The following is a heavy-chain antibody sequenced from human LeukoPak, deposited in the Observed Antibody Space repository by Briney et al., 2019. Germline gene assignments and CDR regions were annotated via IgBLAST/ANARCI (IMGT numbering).Heavy chain of an antibody. V-gene: IGHV3-43*02. J-gene: IGHJ4*02. CDR2: ISGDGTST. CDR3: AEDVSGTIFGVAVEY. D-gene: IGHD3-3*01. Sequence: GGSLRLSCAASGFTFSSCWMHWVRQAPGKGLEWVSLISGDGTSTYYADSVKGRFTISRDNIKNSLYLQMNSLGTGDTALYYCAEDVSGTIFGVAVEYWGQGTLVTVSP. CDR1: GFTFSSCW.